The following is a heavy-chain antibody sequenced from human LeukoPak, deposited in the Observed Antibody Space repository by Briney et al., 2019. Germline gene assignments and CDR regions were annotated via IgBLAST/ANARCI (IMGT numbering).Heavy chain of an antibody. CDR3: AKRITEAAGIYFDS. D-gene: IGHD6-19*01. J-gene: IGHJ4*02. CDR2: IYGGGTNT. Sequence: TGGSLRLSCAGSGFSFSSFAMTWVRQAPGKGLGWVSTIYGGGTNTFYADSVKGRFTISRDDSKNMQFLEMDSLRPEDTAVYFCAKRITEAAGIYFDSWGQGTLVTVSS. CDR1: GFSFSSFA. V-gene: IGHV3-23*01.